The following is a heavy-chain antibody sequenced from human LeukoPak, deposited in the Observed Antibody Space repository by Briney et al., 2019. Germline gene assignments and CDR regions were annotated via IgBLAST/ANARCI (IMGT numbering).Heavy chain of an antibody. CDR2: ISAYNGNT. V-gene: IGHV1-18*01. D-gene: IGHD3/OR15-3a*01. Sequence: ASVKVSCTSSGYTFTSYGISWVRQAPGQGLEWMGWISAYNGNTNYAQKLQGRVTMTTDTSTSTAYMELRSLRSDDTAVYYCARDGGFLDQADAFDIWGQGTMVTVSS. CDR1: GYTFTSYG. CDR3: ARDGGFLDQADAFDI. J-gene: IGHJ3*02.